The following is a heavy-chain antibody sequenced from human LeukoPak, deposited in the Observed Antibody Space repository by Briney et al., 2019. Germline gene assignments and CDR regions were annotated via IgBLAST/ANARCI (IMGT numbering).Heavy chain of an antibody. CDR1: GGSISSYY. CDR2: IYYSGST. V-gene: IGHV4-59*01. CDR3: ARSKGEMASYDY. J-gene: IGHJ4*02. Sequence: SETLSLTCTVSGGSISSYYWSWIRQPPGKGLEWIGYIYYSGSTNYNPSLKSRVTISVDTPKNQFSLRLTSVIAADTAVYYCARSKGEMASYDYWGQGTLVTVSS. D-gene: IGHD5-24*01.